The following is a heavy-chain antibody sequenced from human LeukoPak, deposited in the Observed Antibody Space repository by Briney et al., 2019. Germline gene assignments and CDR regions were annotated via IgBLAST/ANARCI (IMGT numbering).Heavy chain of an antibody. V-gene: IGHV1-2*02. CDR1: GYTFTGYY. CDR2: INPNSGGT. Sequence: ASVTVSCKASGYTFTGYYMHWVRQAPGQGLEWMGWINPNSGGTNYAQKFQGRVTMTRDTSISTAYMELSRLRSDDTAVYYCARVLGYCSSTSCHAYMDVWGKGTTVTVSS. J-gene: IGHJ6*03. D-gene: IGHD2-2*01. CDR3: ARVLGYCSSTSCHAYMDV.